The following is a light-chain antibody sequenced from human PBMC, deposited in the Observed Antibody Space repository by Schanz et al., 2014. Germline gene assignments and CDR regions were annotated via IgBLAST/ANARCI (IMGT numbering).Light chain of an antibody. J-gene: IGLJ3*02. CDR3: SSYAGSNNSV. CDR1: NNDVGGYNY. Sequence: QSALTQPPSASGSPGQSVTISCTGTNNDVGGYNYVSWYQHHPGKAPKLIIYEVNKRPSGVPDRFSGSKSGNTASLTVSGLQAEDEADYFCSSYAGSNNSVFGGGTKLTVL. CDR2: EVN. V-gene: IGLV2-8*01.